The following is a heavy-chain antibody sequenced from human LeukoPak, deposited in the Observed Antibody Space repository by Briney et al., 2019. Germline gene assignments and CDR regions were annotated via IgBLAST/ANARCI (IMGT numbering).Heavy chain of an antibody. Sequence: SETLSLTCTVSGGSLSSYYWTWIRQPPGRGLEWIGYIYYTGSTSYDPSLKSRVTITVDTSNNQFSLKLSSVTAADTAVYYCERPYHYYYMDVWGKGTTITVSS. J-gene: IGHJ6*03. V-gene: IGHV4-59*12. CDR1: GGSLSSYY. CDR2: IYYTGST. CDR3: ERPYHYYYMDV.